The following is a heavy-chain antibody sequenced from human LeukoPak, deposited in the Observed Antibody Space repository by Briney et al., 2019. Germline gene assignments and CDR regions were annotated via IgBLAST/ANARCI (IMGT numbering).Heavy chain of an antibody. CDR2: INPNSGGT. J-gene: IGHJ6*02. V-gene: IGHV1-2*02. Sequence: ASVKVSCKASGYTFTGYYMHWVRQAPGQGLEWMGWINPNSGGTNYAQKFQGRVTMTRDTSISTAYMELSRLRSDDTAVYYCAREYYDGALYYYGMDVWGQGPTVTVSS. CDR1: GYTFTGYY. CDR3: AREYYDGALYYYGMDV. D-gene: IGHD3-22*01.